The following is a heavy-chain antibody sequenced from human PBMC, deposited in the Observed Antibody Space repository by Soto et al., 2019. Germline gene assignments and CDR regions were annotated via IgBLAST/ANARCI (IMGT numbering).Heavy chain of an antibody. CDR2: ISYDGSNK. CDR3: ARARQQWQNKAYFDS. D-gene: IGHD6-19*01. V-gene: IGHV3-30-3*01. Sequence: GGSLRLSCAASGFTFSSYAMHWVRQAPGKGLEWVAVISYDGSNKYYADSVKGRFTISRDNSKNTLYLQMNSLRAEDTAVYYCARARQQWQNKAYFDSWGQGALVTVSS. J-gene: IGHJ4*02. CDR1: GFTFSSYA.